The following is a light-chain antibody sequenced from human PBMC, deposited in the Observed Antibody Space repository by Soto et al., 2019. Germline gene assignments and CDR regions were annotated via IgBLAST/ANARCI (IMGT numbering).Light chain of an antibody. CDR3: SSYTARSTLV. V-gene: IGLV2-14*03. CDR1: SSDVGGYNY. CDR2: DVT. Sequence: QSALTQPASVSGSPGQSITISCTGTSSDVGGYNYVSWYQHHPGKAPKLMIYDVTNLPSGVSNRFSGSKSGNTAYLTISGLQAEDEADYYCSSYTARSTLVFGAGTKLTVL. J-gene: IGLJ2*01.